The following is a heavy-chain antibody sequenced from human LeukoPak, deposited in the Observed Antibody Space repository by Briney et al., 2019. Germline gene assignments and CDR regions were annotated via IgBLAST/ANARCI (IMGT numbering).Heavy chain of an antibody. CDR3: ARAGLYSYGWLTHYYFDY. J-gene: IGHJ4*02. Sequence: PSETLSLTCAVYGGSFSGYYWSWIRQPPGKGLEWIGEINHSGSTNYNPSLKSRVTISVDKSKNQFSLKLSSVTAADTAVYYCARAGLYSYGWLTHYYFDYWGQGTLVTVSS. CDR1: GGSFSGYY. D-gene: IGHD5-18*01. CDR2: INHSGST. V-gene: IGHV4-34*01.